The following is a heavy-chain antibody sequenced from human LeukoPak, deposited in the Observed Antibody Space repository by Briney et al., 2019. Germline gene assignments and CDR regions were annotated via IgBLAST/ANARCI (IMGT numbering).Heavy chain of an antibody. J-gene: IGHJ4*02. V-gene: IGHV1-24*01. CDR1: GYTLTELS. Sequence: ASVKVSCKVSGYTLTELSMQWVRQAPGKGLDWMGGFDPEDGETIYAQKFQGRVTMTKDTSTDTAYMELSSLRSEDTAVYYCATRLDLDTAFDWGQGTLVTVSS. D-gene: IGHD5-18*01. CDR3: ATRLDLDTAFD. CDR2: FDPEDGET.